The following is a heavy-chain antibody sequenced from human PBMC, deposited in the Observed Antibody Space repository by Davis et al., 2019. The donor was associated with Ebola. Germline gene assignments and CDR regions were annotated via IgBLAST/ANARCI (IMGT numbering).Heavy chain of an antibody. J-gene: IGHJ4*02. V-gene: IGHV3-21*01. Sequence: PGGSLRLSCAASAFTFSLYSMNWARQAPGKGLEWVSSISASSSYIDYGDSVKGRFTISRDNAKNSLYLQMNSLRAEDTAVYYCAREVVGYSYASDYWGQGTLVTVSS. CDR1: AFTFSLYS. CDR3: AREVVGYSYASDY. D-gene: IGHD5-18*01. CDR2: ISASSSYI.